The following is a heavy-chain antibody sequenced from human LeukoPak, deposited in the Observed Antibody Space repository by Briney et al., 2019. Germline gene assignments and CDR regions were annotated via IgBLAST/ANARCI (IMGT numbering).Heavy chain of an antibody. CDR1: GGSINSSSYF. D-gene: IGHD5-24*01. Sequence: SETLSLTCTVSGGSINSSSYFWGWIRQPPGKGLEWIGSLYYSGNTYYNSSLKSRVTISVDTSKNQFSLKLSSVTAADTAVYYCARRVEMARDLDYWYFDLWGRGTLVTVSS. CDR2: LYYSGNT. V-gene: IGHV4-39*01. CDR3: ARRVEMARDLDYWYFDL. J-gene: IGHJ2*01.